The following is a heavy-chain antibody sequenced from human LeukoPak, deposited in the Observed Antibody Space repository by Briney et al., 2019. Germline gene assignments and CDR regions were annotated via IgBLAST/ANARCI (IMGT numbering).Heavy chain of an antibody. CDR1: GFPFSSYW. V-gene: IGHV3-74*01. Sequence: GGSLRLSSAASGFPFSSYWMHGARQAPGKGLVWVSRINSDGTTISYADSVKGRFTISRDNAKNTLYLQVNSLRAEDTAVYYCARDLDGPCVICMRYSGQGDPVTVSS. CDR3: ARDLDGPCVICMRY. D-gene: IGHD2-8*01. J-gene: IGHJ4*02. CDR2: INSDGTTI.